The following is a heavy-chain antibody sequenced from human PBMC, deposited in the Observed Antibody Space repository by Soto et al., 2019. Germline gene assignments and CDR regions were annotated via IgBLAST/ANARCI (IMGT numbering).Heavy chain of an antibody. J-gene: IGHJ6*02. V-gene: IGHV4-34*01. CDR2: INHSGTT. CDR3: ARGRGYVYGSNFYGLDV. Sequence: SETLSLTCGVYRGSFSGFYWSWVRQTPGGGLEWIGEINHSGTTNYNPSFQNRVTISVDKSTNNFSLKMTSVTAADAAVYYCARGRGYVYGSNFYGLDVWGQGTTVTVS. D-gene: IGHD6-25*01. CDR1: RGSFSGFY.